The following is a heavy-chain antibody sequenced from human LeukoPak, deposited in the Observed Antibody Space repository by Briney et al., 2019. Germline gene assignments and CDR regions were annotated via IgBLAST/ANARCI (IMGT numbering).Heavy chain of an antibody. J-gene: IGHJ4*02. CDR3: AKEYGSGSYYYDY. Sequence: PGGSLRLSCAASGFTFSSYAMTWVRQAPGKGLEWVSAISGSGGSTYYADSVRGRFTISRDNSKNTLYLQMNSLRAEDTAVYYCAKEYGSGSYYYDYWGQGTLVTVSS. D-gene: IGHD3-10*01. CDR2: ISGSGGST. CDR1: GFTFSSYA. V-gene: IGHV3-23*01.